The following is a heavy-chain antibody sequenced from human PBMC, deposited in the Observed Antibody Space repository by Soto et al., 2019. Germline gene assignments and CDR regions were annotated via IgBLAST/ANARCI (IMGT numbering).Heavy chain of an antibody. V-gene: IGHV4-34*01. J-gene: IGHJ4*02. CDR1: GGSFSGYY. Sequence: SETLSLTCAVYGGSFSGYYWSWIRQPPGKGLEWIGEINHSGSTNYNPSLKSRVTISVDTSKNHFSLKLSSVTAADTAVYYCARGNTARITMVRGVRLDYWGQGTLVTVSS. CDR3: ARGNTARITMVRGVRLDY. CDR2: INHSGST. D-gene: IGHD3-10*01.